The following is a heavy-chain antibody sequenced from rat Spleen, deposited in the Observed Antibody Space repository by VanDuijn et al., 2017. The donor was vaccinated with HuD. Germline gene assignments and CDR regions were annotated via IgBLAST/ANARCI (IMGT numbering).Heavy chain of an antibody. J-gene: IGHJ2*01. CDR3: ARHGPENYFDY. CDR1: GFTFSDYY. Sequence: EVQLVESGGGLVQPGRSMKLSCAASGFTFSDYYMAWVRQAPKKGLEWVASISYGDSSGHSSTYYRDSVKGRFTISRDNAKSTLSLQMDSLRSEDTATYTGARHGPENYFDYWGQGFMVTVSS. CDR2: ISYGDSSGHSST. V-gene: IGHV5-22*01.